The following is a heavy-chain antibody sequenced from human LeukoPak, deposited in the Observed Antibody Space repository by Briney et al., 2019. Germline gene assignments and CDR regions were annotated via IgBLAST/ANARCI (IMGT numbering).Heavy chain of an antibody. CDR2: IRGSGDTT. CDR1: GFTFSSYA. Sequence: GGSLRLSCAASGFTFSSYAMSWVRQAPGKGLEWVSLIRGSGDTTYYADSVTGRFTISRDNSRNTLYLQMNSLRAEDTAVYYCAKDFTPLGYGALIDYWGQGTLVTVSS. D-gene: IGHD5-12*01. CDR3: AKDFTPLGYGALIDY. J-gene: IGHJ4*02. V-gene: IGHV3-23*01.